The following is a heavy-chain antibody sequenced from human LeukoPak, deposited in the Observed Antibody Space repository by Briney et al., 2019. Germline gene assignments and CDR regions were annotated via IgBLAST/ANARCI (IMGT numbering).Heavy chain of an antibody. Sequence: GGSLRLSCAASGFTVSTNYMSWVRQAPGRGLEWVSVIYSGGNTYYADSVKGRFTISRDNSKNTLYLQMNSLRAEDTAVYYCAKPLGYCSGGTCFSRDAFDIWGQGTVVTVSS. D-gene: IGHD2-15*01. CDR3: AKPLGYCSGGTCFSRDAFDI. J-gene: IGHJ3*02. CDR1: GFTVSTNY. CDR2: IYSGGNT. V-gene: IGHV3-66*04.